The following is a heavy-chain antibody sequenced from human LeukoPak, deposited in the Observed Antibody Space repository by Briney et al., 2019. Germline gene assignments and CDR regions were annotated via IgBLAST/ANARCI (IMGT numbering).Heavy chain of an antibody. CDR1: GFTFSSYA. J-gene: IGHJ4*02. D-gene: IGHD1-1*01. V-gene: IGHV3-64*01. CDR2: ISSNGGST. Sequence: GGSLRLSCAASGFTFSSYAMYWVRQAPGKGLEYVSAISSNGGSTYYANSVKGRFTISRDNSKYTLYLQMNSLRAEDTAVYYCAKVGNNWDFDYWGQGTLVTVSS. CDR3: AKVGNNWDFDY.